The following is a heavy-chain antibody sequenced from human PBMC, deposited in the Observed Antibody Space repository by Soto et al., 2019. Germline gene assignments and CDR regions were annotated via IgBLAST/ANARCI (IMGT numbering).Heavy chain of an antibody. Sequence: PSETLCLTCTVSGGSTNSRSDYWGWIRQPPGKGLEWIGSVYYSGSTHDNPSLQSRVTISVDTSRNQFSLNLISVTAADTAVYFCARQPRGPGYGERGLYFDHWGQGTLVTVSS. CDR2: VYYSGST. V-gene: IGHV4-39*01. D-gene: IGHD3-16*01. CDR3: ARQPRGPGYGERGLYFDH. J-gene: IGHJ4*02. CDR1: GGSTNSRSDY.